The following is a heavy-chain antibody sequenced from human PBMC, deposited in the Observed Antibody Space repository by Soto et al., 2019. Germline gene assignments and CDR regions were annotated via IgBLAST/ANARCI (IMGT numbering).Heavy chain of an antibody. CDR3: ARDPYYYDSSGSSVGAFDI. V-gene: IGHV1-69*13. CDR2: IIPIFGTA. Sequence: SVKVSCKASGGTFSSCAISWVRQAPGQGLEWMGGIIPIFGTANYAQKFQGRVTTTADESTSTAYMELSSLRSEDTAVYYCARDPYYYDSSGSSVGAFDIWGQGTMVTVSS. D-gene: IGHD3-22*01. J-gene: IGHJ3*02. CDR1: GGTFSSCA.